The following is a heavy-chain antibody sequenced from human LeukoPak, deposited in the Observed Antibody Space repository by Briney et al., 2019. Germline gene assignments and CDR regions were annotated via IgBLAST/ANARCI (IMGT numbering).Heavy chain of an antibody. V-gene: IGHV1-46*01. Sequence: ASVKVSCKASGYTFTSYYMHWVRQAPGQGLEWMGIINPSGGSTSYAQKFQGRVTMTRDTSTSTVYMELSSLGSEDTAVYYCARVQYSGYDFDYWGQGTLVTVSS. CDR3: ARVQYSGYDFDY. J-gene: IGHJ4*02. CDR1: GYTFTSYY. CDR2: INPSGGST. D-gene: IGHD5-12*01.